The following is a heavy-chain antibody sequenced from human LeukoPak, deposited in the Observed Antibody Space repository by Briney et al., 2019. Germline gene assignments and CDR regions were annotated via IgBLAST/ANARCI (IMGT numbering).Heavy chain of an antibody. V-gene: IGHV4-31*03. J-gene: IGHJ6*02. CDR2: IYYSGST. CDR3: ARYARDGFYYGMDV. CDR1: GGSISSGGYY. D-gene: IGHD5-24*01. Sequence: PSETLSLTCTVSGGSISSGGYYWSWIRQHPGKGLEWIGYIYYSGSTYYNPSLKSRVTISVDTSKNQFSLKLGSVTAADTAVYYCARYARDGFYYGMDVWGQGTTVTVSS.